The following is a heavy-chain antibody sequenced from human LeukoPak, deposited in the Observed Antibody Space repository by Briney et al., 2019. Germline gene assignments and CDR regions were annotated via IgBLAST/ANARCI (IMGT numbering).Heavy chain of an antibody. CDR3: ARERHVMSGYSYGYPRSFDY. CDR1: GGSISSGSYY. CDR2: IYTSGST. Sequence: SETLSLTCTVSGGSISSGSYYWSWIRQPAGKGLEWIGRIYTSGSTNYNPSLKSRVTISVDTSKNQFSLKLSSVTAADTVVYYCARERHVMSGYSYGYPRSFDYWGQGTLVTVSS. D-gene: IGHD5-18*01. V-gene: IGHV4-61*02. J-gene: IGHJ4*02.